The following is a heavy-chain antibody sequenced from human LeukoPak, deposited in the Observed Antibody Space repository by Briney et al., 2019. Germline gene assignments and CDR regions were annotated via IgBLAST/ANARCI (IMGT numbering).Heavy chain of an antibody. CDR1: GYTFTPYE. Sequence: SSVKVSCKASGYTFTPYEVNWLRQATGRGLEWMGWMSPNKGKTDYAQNFQGRVTLTRDTSINTAHMELGSLTSENTAVYYVARSPYGTGQFDRWGQGTLVTVSA. CDR3: ARSPYGTGQFDR. CDR2: MSPNKGKT. V-gene: IGHV1-8*01. D-gene: IGHD2-8*02. J-gene: IGHJ5*02.